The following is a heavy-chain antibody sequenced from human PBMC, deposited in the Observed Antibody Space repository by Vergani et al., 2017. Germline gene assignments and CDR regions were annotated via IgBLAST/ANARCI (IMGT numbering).Heavy chain of an antibody. J-gene: IGHJ6*02. V-gene: IGHV7-4-1*02. D-gene: IGHD2-8*01. CDR1: GYTFTSYA. CDR3: ASNIELPFYYYYGMDV. CDR2: INTNTGNP. Sequence: QVKLGQAGCELKKPGASVKVSCKAAGYTFTSYAMNWVRGAPGQGLEWMGWINTNTGNPTDAQGFTGRFVFSLDTSVSTAYLQISSLKAEDTAVYYCASNIELPFYYYYGMDVWGQGTTVTVSS.